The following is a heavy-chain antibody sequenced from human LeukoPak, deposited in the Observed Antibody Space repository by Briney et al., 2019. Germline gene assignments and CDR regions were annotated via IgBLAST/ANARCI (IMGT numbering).Heavy chain of an antibody. D-gene: IGHD2-15*01. CDR1: GGSINSGGYF. CDR3: ARGPYCSGASCYGYYYGMDV. CDR2: IYYSGSA. Sequence: SETLSLTCTVSGGSINSGGYFWSWIRQHPERGLEWIGYIYYSGSAYYNPSLKSRVTMSLDTSKTQFSLKLSSVTAADTAVYYCARGPYCSGASCYGYYYGMDVWGQGTTVTVSS. J-gene: IGHJ6*02. V-gene: IGHV4-31*03.